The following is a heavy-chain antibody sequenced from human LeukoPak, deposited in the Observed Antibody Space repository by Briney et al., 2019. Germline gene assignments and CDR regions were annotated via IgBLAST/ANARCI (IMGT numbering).Heavy chain of an antibody. D-gene: IGHD2-2*01. V-gene: IGHV3-7*01. J-gene: IGHJ1*01. CDR2: IKPDGSDK. CDR1: GFAFSSYW. Sequence: PGGSLRLSCEASGFAFSSYWMSWVRQAPGKGPECVANIKPDGSDKYYVDSMKGRFTISRNNAKNSLYLQMNSLRVEDTAVYYCAREGFPPGVLHWGLGTLVTVSS. CDR3: AREGFPPGVLH.